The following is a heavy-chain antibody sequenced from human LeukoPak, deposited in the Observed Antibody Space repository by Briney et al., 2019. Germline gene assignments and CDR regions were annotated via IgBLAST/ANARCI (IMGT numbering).Heavy chain of an antibody. CDR3: ARSFRDYVWGSYRPWYFDY. CDR1: GGSISSYY. Sequence: SETLSLTCTVSGGSISSYYWGWIRQPPGKGLEWIGSIYYSGSTYYNPSLKSRVTISVDTSKNQFSLKLSSVTAADTAVYYCARSFRDYVWGSYRPWYFDYWGQGTLVTVSS. CDR2: IYYSGST. V-gene: IGHV4-39*07. D-gene: IGHD3-16*02. J-gene: IGHJ4*02.